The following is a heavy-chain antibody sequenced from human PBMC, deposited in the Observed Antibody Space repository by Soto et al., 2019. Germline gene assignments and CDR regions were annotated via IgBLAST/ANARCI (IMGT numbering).Heavy chain of an antibody. D-gene: IGHD1-26*01. J-gene: IGHJ6*02. Sequence: PVESLTISCKVSGYTFDNYWLVWVLQMPGKGLEWMAIIYPGDSYRRYSPSFQGQVTISADQSISTAYLQWSSLKASDTANYYCVRYRSRDYYYGMDVWAQGTTVTVS. V-gene: IGHV5-51*01. CDR1: GYTFDNYW. CDR3: VRYRSRDYYYGMDV. CDR2: IYPGDSYR.